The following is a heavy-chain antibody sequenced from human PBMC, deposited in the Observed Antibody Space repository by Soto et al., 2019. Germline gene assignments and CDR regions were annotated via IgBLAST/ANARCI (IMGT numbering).Heavy chain of an antibody. D-gene: IGHD2-15*01. V-gene: IGHV4-59*01. J-gene: IGHJ4*02. CDR1: RGSINNSY. CDR3: VKVAGGGLFDY. Sequence: PSETLSLTCTVSRGSINNSYWTWIRQPLGKRLEWIGYIHYTGSTNYNPSLRGRVTMSVDTSKNQFSLKLTSVTAADTAVYYCVKVAGGGLFDYWGPGNLVTVSS. CDR2: IHYTGST.